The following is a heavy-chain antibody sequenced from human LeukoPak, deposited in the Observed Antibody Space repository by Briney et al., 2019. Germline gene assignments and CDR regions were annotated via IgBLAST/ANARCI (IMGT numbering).Heavy chain of an antibody. CDR3: ARGAAPSGSLDY. CDR1: GRTFSIYA. V-gene: IGHV1-69*13. D-gene: IGHD5-12*01. CDR2: IIPIFGTA. J-gene: IGHJ4*02. Sequence: ASVKLFYKASGRTFSIYAISWVRQAPGQGLEWMGGIIPIFGTANYAQKFQGRVTITADESTSTAYMELSSLRSEDTAVYYCARGAAPSGSLDYWGQGTLVTVSS.